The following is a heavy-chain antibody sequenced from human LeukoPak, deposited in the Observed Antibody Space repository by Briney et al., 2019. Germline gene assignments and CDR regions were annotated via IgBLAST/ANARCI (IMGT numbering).Heavy chain of an antibody. Sequence: GGSLRLSCAASGFTFSSYDMHWVRQATGKGLEWVSAIGTAGDTYYPGSVKGRFTISRENAKNSLCLQMNSLRAGDTAVYYCARVQGLDFRWYFDLWGRGALVTVSS. J-gene: IGHJ2*01. CDR1: GFTFSSYD. V-gene: IGHV3-13*01. CDR2: IGTAGDT. CDR3: ARVQGLDFRWYFDL.